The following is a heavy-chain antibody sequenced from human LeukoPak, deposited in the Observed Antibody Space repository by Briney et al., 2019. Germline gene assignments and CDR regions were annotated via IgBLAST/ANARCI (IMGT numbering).Heavy chain of an antibody. CDR2: ISGSGGST. V-gene: IGHV3-23*01. D-gene: IGHD2-21*01. J-gene: IGHJ4*02. CDR1: GFTFSSYA. Sequence: PGGSLRLSCAAFGFTFSSYAMSWVRQAPGKGLEWVSAISGSGGSTYYADSVKGRFTISRDNSKNTLYLQMNSLRAEDAAVYFCAKAPVTSCRGAYCYPFDSWGQGTLVTVSS. CDR3: AKAPVTSCRGAYCYPFDS.